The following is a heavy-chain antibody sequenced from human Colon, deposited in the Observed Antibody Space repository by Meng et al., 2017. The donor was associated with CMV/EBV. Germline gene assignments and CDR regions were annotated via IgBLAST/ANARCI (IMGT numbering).Heavy chain of an antibody. Sequence: QVQLQQWGAGLLKPSDALSLRFAVYGGSFSGYYWSWIRQPPGKGLEWIGEINHSGSTNYNPSLNSRVPISVDTSKNQFSLKLSSVTAADTAVYYCARGYGNWFDPWGQGTLVTVSS. CDR1: GGSFSGYY. CDR3: ARGYGNWFDP. J-gene: IGHJ5*02. CDR2: INHSGST. D-gene: IGHD4-17*01. V-gene: IGHV4-34*01.